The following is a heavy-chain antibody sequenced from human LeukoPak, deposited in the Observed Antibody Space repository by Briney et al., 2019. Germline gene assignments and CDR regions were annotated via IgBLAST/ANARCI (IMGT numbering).Heavy chain of an antibody. Sequence: SETLSLTCSVSGDSISSYYWTWIRQLAGKGLEWIGHIYTSGNTAYNPSLKSRVTMSVDTSKIQFSLKLSSVTAADTAVYYCARVGCSASSCSWFDPWGQGTLVTVSS. CDR1: GDSISSYY. V-gene: IGHV4-4*07. CDR2: IYTSGNT. CDR3: ARVGCSASSCSWFDP. J-gene: IGHJ5*02. D-gene: IGHD2-2*01.